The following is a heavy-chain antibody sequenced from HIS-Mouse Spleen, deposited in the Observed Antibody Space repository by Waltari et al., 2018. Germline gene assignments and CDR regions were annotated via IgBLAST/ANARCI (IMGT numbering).Heavy chain of an antibody. CDR2: IYDSGST. CDR1: GGSISSSRYS. J-gene: IGHJ2*01. D-gene: IGHD6-13*01. Sequence: QLQLQESGPGLVKPSETLSLTCTVSGGSISSSRYSWGWIRQPPGKGLEWIGSIYDSGSTYYNPSLKSRVTISVDTSKNQFSLKLSSVTAADTAVYYCAREIPYSSSWYDWYFDLWGRGTLVTVSS. CDR3: AREIPYSSSWYDWYFDL. V-gene: IGHV4-39*07.